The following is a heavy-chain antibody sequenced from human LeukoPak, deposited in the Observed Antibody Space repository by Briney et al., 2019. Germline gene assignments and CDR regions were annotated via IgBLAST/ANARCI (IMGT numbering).Heavy chain of an antibody. Sequence: ASVKVSCKASGYTFTGYYMHWVRQAPGQGLEWMGWINPNSGGTNYAQKFQGRVTMTRDTSISAVYMELSRLRSDDTAVYYCARDGTGVYNLVQYWGQGTLVTVSS. CDR3: ARDGTGVYNLVQY. D-gene: IGHD5-24*01. CDR1: GYTFTGYY. CDR2: INPNSGGT. V-gene: IGHV1-2*02. J-gene: IGHJ4*02.